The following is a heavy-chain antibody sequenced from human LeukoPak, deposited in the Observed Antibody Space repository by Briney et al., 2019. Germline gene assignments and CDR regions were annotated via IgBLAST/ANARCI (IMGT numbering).Heavy chain of an antibody. CDR2: IYYSGST. V-gene: IGHV4-31*03. CDR3: ARGLYSGWPGGYYYGMDV. Sequence: SETLSLTCTVSGGSISSGGYSWSWIRQHPGKGLEWIGYIYYSGSTYYNPSLKSRVTISVDTSKNQFSLKLSSVTAADTAVYYCARGLYSGWPGGYYYGMDVWGQGTTVTVSS. J-gene: IGHJ6*02. CDR1: GGSISSGGYS. D-gene: IGHD6-19*01.